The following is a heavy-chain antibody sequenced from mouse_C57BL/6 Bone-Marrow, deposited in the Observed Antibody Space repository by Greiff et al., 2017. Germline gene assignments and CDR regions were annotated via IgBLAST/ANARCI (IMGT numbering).Heavy chain of an antibody. CDR2: IYPRSGNT. J-gene: IGHJ2*01. Sequence: VKLVESGAELARPGASVKLSCKASGYTFTSYGISWVKQRTGQGLEWIGEIYPRSGNTYYNEKFKGKATLTADKSSSTAYMELRSLTSEDSAVYFCARLNPYYFDYWGQGTTLTVSS. CDR1: GYTFTSYG. CDR3: ARLNPYYFDY. V-gene: IGHV1-81*01. D-gene: IGHD1-3*01.